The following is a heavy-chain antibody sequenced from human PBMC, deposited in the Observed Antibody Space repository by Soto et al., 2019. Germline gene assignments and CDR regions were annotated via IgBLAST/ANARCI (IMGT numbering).Heavy chain of an antibody. CDR3: AINEGRDVSTFDY. V-gene: IGHV1-69*01. CDR2: INPIFGTA. J-gene: IGHJ4*02. Sequence: QVQLVQSGAEVKTPGSSVKVSCKASGGIFTRYDIRWVRQAPGQGLEWMGAINPIFGTANYAQKFQGRVTITADATTSTAYMELSSLRSEDTAMYYCAINEGRDVSTFDYWGQGTLVTVSS. D-gene: IGHD3-10*02. CDR1: GGIFTRYD.